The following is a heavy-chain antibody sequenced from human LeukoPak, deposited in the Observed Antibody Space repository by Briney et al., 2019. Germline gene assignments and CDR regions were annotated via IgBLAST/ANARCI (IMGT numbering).Heavy chain of an antibody. D-gene: IGHD6-19*01. V-gene: IGHV1-18*04. CDR1: GYTFTSYG. Sequence: GASVKVSCKASGYTFTSYGINWVRQAPGQGLEWMGWISGHNGHTNYVQKMQGRVTMTTDTSTNTAYMELRNLTSDVTAVYYCARGPGIAVAGVFDYWGQGSLVTVSS. J-gene: IGHJ4*02. CDR3: ARGPGIAVAGVFDY. CDR2: ISGHNGHT.